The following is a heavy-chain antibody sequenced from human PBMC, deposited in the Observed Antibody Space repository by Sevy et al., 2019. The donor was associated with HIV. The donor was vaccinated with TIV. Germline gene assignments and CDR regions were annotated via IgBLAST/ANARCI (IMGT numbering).Heavy chain of an antibody. V-gene: IGHV3-21*01. CDR3: ARDSRSYYDSSGYFDAFDM. Sequence: GGSLRLSCAASGFTFSSYSMNWVRQAPGKGLEWVSSISSSSIYIYYADSAKGRFTISRDNAKNSLYLQMNSLRAEDTAVYYCARDSRSYYDSSGYFDAFDMWGQGTMVTVSS. CDR1: GFTFSSYS. D-gene: IGHD3-22*01. CDR2: ISSSSIYI. J-gene: IGHJ3*02.